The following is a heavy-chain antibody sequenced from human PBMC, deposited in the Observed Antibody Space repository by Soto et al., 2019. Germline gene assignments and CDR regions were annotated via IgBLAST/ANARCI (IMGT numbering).Heavy chain of an antibody. CDR1: GGSISSSSYY. J-gene: IGHJ4*02. CDR2: IYYSGST. Sequence: SETLSLTCTVSGGSISSSSYYWGWIRQPPGKGLEWIGSIYYSGSTYYNPSLKSRVTISVDTSKNQFSLKLSSVTAADTAVYYCARHKPIEMIVEYWGQGALVTVSS. D-gene: IGHD3-22*01. V-gene: IGHV4-39*01. CDR3: ARHKPIEMIVEY.